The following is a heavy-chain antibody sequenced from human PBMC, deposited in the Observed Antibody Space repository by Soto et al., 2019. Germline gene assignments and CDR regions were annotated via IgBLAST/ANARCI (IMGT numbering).Heavy chain of an antibody. CDR1: GDSLSSGGHY. D-gene: IGHD3-9*01. Sequence: PSETLSLTCTVSGDSLSSGGHYWSWIRQHPGKGLEWIGHIYDSVNTYYGPSLRSRVTISADMSKNQFSLNLRSVTAADTAVYYCAGVDHRGYFAILTDYWGQGTLVTVSS. CDR2: IYDSVNT. V-gene: IGHV4-31*03. CDR3: AGVDHRGYFAILTDY. J-gene: IGHJ4*02.